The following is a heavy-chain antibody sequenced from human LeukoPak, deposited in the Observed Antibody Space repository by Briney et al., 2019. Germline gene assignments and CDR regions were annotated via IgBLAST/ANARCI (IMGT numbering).Heavy chain of an antibody. CDR2: ISYDGTDK. CDR3: AKDVSSWNFDY. CDR1: GFTFTTFP. Sequence: GGSLRLSCAASGFTFTTFPMHWVRQPPGKGLEWVAVISYDGTDKYYADSVKGRFTISRDNSKNTLYLQMNSLRAEDTAVYYCAKDVSSWNFDYWGQGTLVTVSS. J-gene: IGHJ4*02. D-gene: IGHD2-2*01. V-gene: IGHV3-30*04.